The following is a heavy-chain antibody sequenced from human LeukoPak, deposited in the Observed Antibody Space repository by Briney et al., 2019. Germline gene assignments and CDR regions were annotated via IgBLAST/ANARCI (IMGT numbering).Heavy chain of an antibody. CDR3: AREGGMAAAGPLGYFDY. V-gene: IGHV1-46*01. Sequence: ASVKVSCKASGYTFTSYYMHWVRQAPGQGLEWMGIINPSGGSTSYAQEFQGRVTMTRDTSTSTVYMELSSLRSEDTAVYYCAREGGMAAAGPLGYFDYWGQGTLVTVSS. D-gene: IGHD6-13*01. J-gene: IGHJ4*02. CDR2: INPSGGST. CDR1: GYTFTSYY.